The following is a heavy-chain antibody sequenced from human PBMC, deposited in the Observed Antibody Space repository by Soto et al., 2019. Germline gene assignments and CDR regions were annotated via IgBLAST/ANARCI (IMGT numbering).Heavy chain of an antibody. Sequence: QVQLVQSGAEVKKPGSSVKVSCKASGGTFSSYAISWVRQVPGQGLEWMGGIIPIFGTANYTQTFQGRVTITADESKSTAYGEPGSLRSEDTAVYYCARNGDGNYYDSSGYYYAAYCGQGTLVTVSS. CDR3: ARNGDGNYYDSSGYYYAAY. D-gene: IGHD3-22*01. J-gene: IGHJ4*02. V-gene: IGHV1-69*01. CDR2: IIPIFGTA. CDR1: GGTFSSYA.